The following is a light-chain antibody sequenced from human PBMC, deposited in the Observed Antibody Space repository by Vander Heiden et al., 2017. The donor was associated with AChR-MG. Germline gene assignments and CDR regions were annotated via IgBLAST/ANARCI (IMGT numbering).Light chain of an antibody. Sequence: QSVLTQPPSVSGAPGQRLTLSCTGNSSNLGAGYALQWYQHLPETVPKLLIHGNNNRPSGVPDRFSGSKSGTSASLAITGLQTDDEADYYCQSFDNSLGVLFGGGTKLTVL. CDR3: QSFDNSLGVL. CDR1: SSNLGAGYA. CDR2: GNN. V-gene: IGLV1-40*01. J-gene: IGLJ3*02.